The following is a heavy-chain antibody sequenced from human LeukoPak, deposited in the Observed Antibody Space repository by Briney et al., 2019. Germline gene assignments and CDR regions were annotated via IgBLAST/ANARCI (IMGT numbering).Heavy chain of an antibody. Sequence: ASVKVSCKVSGYTLTELSMHWVRQAPGKGLEWMGGFDPEDGETIYAQKFQGRVTMTEDTSTDTAYMELSSLRSEDTAVYYCATVIGNYCDSSGYYYLSYWGQGTLVTVSS. V-gene: IGHV1-24*01. D-gene: IGHD3-22*01. CDR2: FDPEDGET. J-gene: IGHJ4*02. CDR3: ATVIGNYCDSSGYYYLSY. CDR1: GYTLTELS.